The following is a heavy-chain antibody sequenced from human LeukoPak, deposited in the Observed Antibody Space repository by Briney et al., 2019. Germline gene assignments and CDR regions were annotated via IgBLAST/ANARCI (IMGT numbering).Heavy chain of an antibody. J-gene: IGHJ4*02. CDR2: IYYSGST. D-gene: IGHD3-10*01. V-gene: IGHV4-39*01. Sequence: PSETLSLTCIVSGGSISSSTYYWGWIRQPPGKGLEWFGSIYYSGSTYYNPSLKSRVTISVDTSKNQFSLKLSSVTAADTAVYYCARQGVLWTPRDWGQGTLVTVSS. CDR3: ARQGVLWTPRD. CDR1: GGSISSSTYY.